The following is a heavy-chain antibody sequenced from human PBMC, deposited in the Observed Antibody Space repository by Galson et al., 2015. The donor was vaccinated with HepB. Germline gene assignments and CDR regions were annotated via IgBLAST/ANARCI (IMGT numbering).Heavy chain of an antibody. V-gene: IGHV6-1*01. CDR2: TYYRSKWYN. CDR3: ARMRYCTNGVCYYNWFDP. J-gene: IGHJ5*02. Sequence: CAISGDSVSSNSAAWNWIRQSPSRGLEWLGRTYYRSKWYNDYAVSVKSRITINPDTSKNQFSLQLNSVTPEDTAVYYCARMRYCTNGVCYYNWFDPWGQGTLVTVSS. CDR1: GDSVSSNSAA. D-gene: IGHD2-8*01.